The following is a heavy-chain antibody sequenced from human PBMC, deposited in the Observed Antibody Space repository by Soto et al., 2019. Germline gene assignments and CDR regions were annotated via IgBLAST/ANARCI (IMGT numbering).Heavy chain of an antibody. Sequence: ASVKVSCKASGYTFTSYDINWVRQATGQGLEWMGWMNPNSGNTGYAQKFQGRVTMTRNTSISTAYMELSSLRSEDTAAYYCARRRARSIYCSSTSCNNWFDPWGQGTRVTVSS. CDR1: GYTFTSYD. CDR3: ARRRARSIYCSSTSCNNWFDP. J-gene: IGHJ5*02. CDR2: MNPNSGNT. V-gene: IGHV1-8*01. D-gene: IGHD2-2*01.